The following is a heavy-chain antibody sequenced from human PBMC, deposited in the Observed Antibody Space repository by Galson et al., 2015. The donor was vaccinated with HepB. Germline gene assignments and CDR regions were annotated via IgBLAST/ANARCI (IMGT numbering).Heavy chain of an antibody. CDR3: AREWGARDTAMGTYYYYYMDV. CDR2: IIPIFGTA. J-gene: IGHJ6*03. V-gene: IGHV1-69*01. D-gene: IGHD5-18*01. Sequence: CTASGGTFSSYALSWVRQAPGQGLEWMGGIIPIFGTANYAQKFQGRVTITADESTSTAYMELSSLKSEDTAVYYCAREWGARDTAMGTYYYYYMDVWGKGTTVTVSS. CDR1: GGTFSSYA.